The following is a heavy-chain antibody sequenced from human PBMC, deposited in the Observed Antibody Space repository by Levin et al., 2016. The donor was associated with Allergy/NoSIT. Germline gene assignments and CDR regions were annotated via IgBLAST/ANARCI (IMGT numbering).Heavy chain of an antibody. CDR1: GYIFTSYG. V-gene: IGHV1-18*04. Sequence: ASVKVSCKTSGYIFTSYGIIWVRQAPGQGLEWMGGISTYSGDTNYAQKFQGRVTMTSDTSANIAYMELRSLRSDDTALYYCARDDGLWSGFRSPSFWGQGTLVTVSS. CDR3: ARDDGLWSGFRSPSF. D-gene: IGHD3-3*01. CDR2: ISTYSGDT. J-gene: IGHJ4*02.